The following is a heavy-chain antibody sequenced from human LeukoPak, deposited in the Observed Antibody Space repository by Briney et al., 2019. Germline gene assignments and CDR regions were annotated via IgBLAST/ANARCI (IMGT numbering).Heavy chain of an antibody. V-gene: IGHV5-51*01. Sequence: GESLKISCKGSGYSFTSYWIVWVRQMPGKGLEWMGIIYPGDSDTRYSPSFQGQVTISADKSISTAYLQWSSLKASDTAMYYCARRLGYCSGGSCYSGGWFDPWGQGTLVTVSS. CDR1: GYSFTSYW. CDR2: IYPGDSDT. J-gene: IGHJ5*02. D-gene: IGHD2-15*01. CDR3: ARRLGYCSGGSCYSGGWFDP.